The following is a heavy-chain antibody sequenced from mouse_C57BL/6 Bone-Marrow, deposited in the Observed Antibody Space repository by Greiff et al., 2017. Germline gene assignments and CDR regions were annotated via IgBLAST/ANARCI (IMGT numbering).Heavy chain of an antibody. CDR2: IDPSDSYT. Sequence: QVQLQQPGAELVMPGASVKLSCKASGYTFTSYWMHWVKQRPGQGLEWIGEIDPSDSYTNYHQKFKGKSTMSVDKSSSTAYMQISRLTSEDSAVYYCARSRLLRVDHWGPGTSVTVSS. V-gene: IGHV1-69*01. D-gene: IGHD1-1*01. CDR1: GYTFTSYW. CDR3: ARSRLLRVDH. J-gene: IGHJ4*01.